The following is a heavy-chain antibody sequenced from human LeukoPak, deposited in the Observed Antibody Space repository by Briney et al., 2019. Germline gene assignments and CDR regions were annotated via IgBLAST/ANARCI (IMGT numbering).Heavy chain of an antibody. CDR1: GFTFSSYA. CDR3: ARIGYSSSCFDY. V-gene: IGHV3-23*01. CDR2: ISGSGGST. Sequence: QSGGSLRLSCAASGFTFSSYAMSWVRQAPGKGLEWVSAISGSGGSTYYADSVKGRFTISRDNSKNTLYLQMNSLRAEDTAVYYCARIGYSSSCFDYWGQGTLVTVSS. D-gene: IGHD6-13*01. J-gene: IGHJ4*02.